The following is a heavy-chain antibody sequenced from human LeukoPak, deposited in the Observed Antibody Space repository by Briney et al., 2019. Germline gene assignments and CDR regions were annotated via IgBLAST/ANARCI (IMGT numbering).Heavy chain of an antibody. CDR2: ISGYNGNG. Sequence: ASVKVSCKPTGYTFTSYGINWVRQAPGQGLEWVGWISGYNGNGNYAQKLQGRVTMTTDTSTSTAYMELRSLRSDDTAVYYCARGPRDSSGWDDSHYYHMDVWGKGTTVTVSS. CDR1: GYTFTSYG. V-gene: IGHV1-18*01. J-gene: IGHJ6*03. D-gene: IGHD6-19*01. CDR3: ARGPRDSSGWDDSHYYHMDV.